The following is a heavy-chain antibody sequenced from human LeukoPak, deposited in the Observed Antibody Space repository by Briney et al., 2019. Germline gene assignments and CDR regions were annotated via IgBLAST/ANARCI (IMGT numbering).Heavy chain of an antibody. D-gene: IGHD2-2*01. Sequence: GGSLRLSCAVSGFTLNSNAMCWVRQAPGKGLEWVSGISRMGVTTYYADSVKGRFTIPRDTSKNTLYLQMNTLRPEDTAVYYCAKEEVPNDYWGQGTLVTVSS. J-gene: IGHJ4*02. CDR1: GFTLNSNA. CDR3: AKEEVPNDY. V-gene: IGHV3-23*01. CDR2: ISRMGVTT.